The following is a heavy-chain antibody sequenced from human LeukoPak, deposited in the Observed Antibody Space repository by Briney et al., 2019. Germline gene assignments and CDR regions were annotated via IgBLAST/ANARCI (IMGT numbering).Heavy chain of an antibody. Sequence: GGSLRLSCAASGFTFSSYAMHWVRQAPGKGLEYVSAISSNGDNTYYTNSVKGRFTISRDNSKNTLYLQMGSLRAEDMAVYYCASEGAYSSSRPPRDYYYYGMDVWGQGTTVTVSS. J-gene: IGHJ6*02. D-gene: IGHD6-13*01. CDR3: ASEGAYSSSRPPRDYYYYGMDV. CDR2: ISSNGDNT. CDR1: GFTFSSYA. V-gene: IGHV3-64*01.